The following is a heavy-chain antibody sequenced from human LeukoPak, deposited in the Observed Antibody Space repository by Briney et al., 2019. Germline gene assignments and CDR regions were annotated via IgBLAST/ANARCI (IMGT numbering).Heavy chain of an antibody. Sequence: GGSLRLSCAASGFTFSSYGMHWVRQAPGKGLEWVAVILNDGSQEKYADSVKGRFTISGDNSKSTLFLQMNSLRAEDTAVYYCARDDALGDNALDIWGQGTMVTVSS. CDR1: GFTFSSYG. CDR3: ARDDALGDNALDI. V-gene: IGHV3-33*01. D-gene: IGHD3-16*01. CDR2: ILNDGSQE. J-gene: IGHJ3*02.